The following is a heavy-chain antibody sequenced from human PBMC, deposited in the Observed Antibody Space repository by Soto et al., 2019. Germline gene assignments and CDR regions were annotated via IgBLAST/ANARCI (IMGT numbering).Heavy chain of an antibody. CDR2: IYYSGST. V-gene: IGHV4-39*02. D-gene: IGHD2-8*01. CDR1: GGSISSPNYY. J-gene: IGHJ5*01. CDR3: ARLIGNSWLDS. Sequence: SETLSLTCTFSGGSISSPNYYWGWIRQPPGKGPEWIGSIYYSGSTYYNSSLKSRVTISVDTSKNHFTLNLRSVTAADTAVYYCARLIGNSWLDSWGQGTLVTVSS.